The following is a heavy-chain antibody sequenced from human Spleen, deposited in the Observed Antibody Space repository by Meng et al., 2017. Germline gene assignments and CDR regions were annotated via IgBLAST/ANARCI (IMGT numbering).Heavy chain of an antibody. V-gene: IGHV2-5*02. CDR2: IYWDDDK. CDR3: AHGISRVEA. CDR1: GFSLSTSGVA. J-gene: IGHJ5*02. Sequence: QITLKESGPTLVKPTQTLTLTCTFSGFSLSTSGVAVGWIRQPPGKALEWLALIYWDDDKRYRPSLKNRLIITKDTSKNQVVLTVTNVDPVDTATYYCAHGISRVEAWGQGTLVTVSS.